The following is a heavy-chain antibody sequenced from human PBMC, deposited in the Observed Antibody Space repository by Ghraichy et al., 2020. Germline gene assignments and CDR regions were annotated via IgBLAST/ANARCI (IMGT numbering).Heavy chain of an antibody. Sequence: GESLNISCAASGFTFSSYAMSWVRQAPGKGLEWVSAISGSGGSTYYADSVKGRFTISRDNSKNTLYLQMNSLRAEDTAVYYCAKVGGSGSYYFDYWGQGTLVTVSS. D-gene: IGHD1-26*01. J-gene: IGHJ4*02. V-gene: IGHV3-23*01. CDR1: GFTFSSYA. CDR3: AKVGGSGSYYFDY. CDR2: ISGSGGST.